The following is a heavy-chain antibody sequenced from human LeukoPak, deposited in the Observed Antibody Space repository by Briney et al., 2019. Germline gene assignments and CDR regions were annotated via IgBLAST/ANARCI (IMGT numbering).Heavy chain of an antibody. D-gene: IGHD3-22*01. CDR2: ISTYNGDT. V-gene: IGHV1-18*01. J-gene: IGHJ3*01. CDR1: GYTFTNYG. CDR3: ARERGYDSSGYYHDAFDV. Sequence: ASVKLSCKASGYTFTNYGISWVRQAPGQGLEWMGWISTYNGDTNYAQKLQGRVTMTTDTSTSTASMELRSLRSDDTAVYYCARERGYDSSGYYHDAFDVWGQGTMVTVSS.